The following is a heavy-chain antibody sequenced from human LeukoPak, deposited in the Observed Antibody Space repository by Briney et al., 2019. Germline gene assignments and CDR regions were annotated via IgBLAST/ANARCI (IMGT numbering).Heavy chain of an antibody. CDR1: GHTFTAYT. J-gene: IGHJ4*02. CDR2: ISPGNGGA. CDR3: ARRTAGMAMDY. D-gene: IGHD5-24*01. Sequence: ASVKVFCKASGHTFTAYTIHWVRQAPGQGFEWMGWISPGNGGADYAQKFQGRVTMTRDTSSSSVYMDLSGLRSDDTAFYYCARRTAGMAMDYWGQGTLVTVSS. V-gene: IGHV1-2*02.